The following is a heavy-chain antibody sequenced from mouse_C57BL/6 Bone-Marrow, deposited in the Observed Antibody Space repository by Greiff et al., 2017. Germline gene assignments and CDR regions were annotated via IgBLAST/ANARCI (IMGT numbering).Heavy chain of an antibody. Sequence: VKLMESGPGLVQPSQSLSITCTVSGFSLTSYGVHWVRQSTGKGLEWLGVIWSGGSTDYNAAFISRLSISKDNSKSQVFFKMNSLQADDTAIYYCARLYWYFDVWGTGTTVTVSS. J-gene: IGHJ1*03. CDR1: GFSLTSYG. V-gene: IGHV2-2*01. CDR3: ARLYWYFDV. CDR2: IWSGGST.